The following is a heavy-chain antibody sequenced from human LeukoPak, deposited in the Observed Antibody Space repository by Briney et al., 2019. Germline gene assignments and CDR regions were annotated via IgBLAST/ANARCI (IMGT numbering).Heavy chain of an antibody. CDR1: GGSFSGYY. J-gene: IGHJ3*02. Sequence: KPSETLSLTCAVYGGSFSGYYWSWIRQPPGKGLEWIGYIYYSGSTNYKPSLKSRVSISVDTAKNQFSLKLSSVTAADTAVYYCARQRGSYGGYDHDAFNIWGQGTMVTVSS. CDR2: IYYSGST. V-gene: IGHV4-59*08. CDR3: ARQRGSYGGYDHDAFNI. D-gene: IGHD5-12*01.